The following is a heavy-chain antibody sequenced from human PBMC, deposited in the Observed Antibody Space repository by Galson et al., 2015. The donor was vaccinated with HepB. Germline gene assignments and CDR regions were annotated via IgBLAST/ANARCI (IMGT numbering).Heavy chain of an antibody. CDR1: GFNFGDYA. Sequence: SLRLSCAGSGFNFGDYAMNWFRQAPGKGPEWVGFIRSKPYGGTTEYAASVKGRFTISRDDSKSIAYLQLNSLRTEDTAMYYCARGAEWEILPLFDYWGQGTLVVVSS. D-gene: IGHD1-26*01. CDR2: IRSKPYGGTT. V-gene: IGHV3-49*03. CDR3: ARGAEWEILPLFDY. J-gene: IGHJ4*02.